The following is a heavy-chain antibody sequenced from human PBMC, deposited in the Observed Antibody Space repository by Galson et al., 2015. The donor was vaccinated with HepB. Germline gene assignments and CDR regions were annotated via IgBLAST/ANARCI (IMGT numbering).Heavy chain of an antibody. D-gene: IGHD6-13*01. CDR2: IYWDDDK. J-gene: IGHJ4*02. CDR1: GFSLSTSGVG. CDR3: AHSRYSTAGEYYFDY. Sequence: PALVKPTQTLTLTCTFSGFSLSTSGVGVGWIRQPPGKALEWLALIYWDDDKRYSPSLKSRLTITKDTSKNQVVLTMTNMDPVDTATYYCAHSRYSTAGEYYFDYWGQGTLVTVSS. V-gene: IGHV2-5*02.